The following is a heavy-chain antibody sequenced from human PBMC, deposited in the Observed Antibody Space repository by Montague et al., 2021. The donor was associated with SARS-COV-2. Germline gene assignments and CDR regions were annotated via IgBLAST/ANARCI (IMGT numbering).Heavy chain of an antibody. Sequence: SLSLSCAASGFTFSSYAMHWVRQAPGKGLEWVAVISYDGSNKYYADSVKGRFTISRDNSENTLYLQMNTLRAEDTAVYYCARPFGGSYYSGFDYWGQGTLVTVSS. CDR1: GFTFSSYA. V-gene: IGHV3-30*04. CDR2: ISYDGSNK. D-gene: IGHD1-26*01. J-gene: IGHJ4*02. CDR3: ARPFGGSYYSGFDY.